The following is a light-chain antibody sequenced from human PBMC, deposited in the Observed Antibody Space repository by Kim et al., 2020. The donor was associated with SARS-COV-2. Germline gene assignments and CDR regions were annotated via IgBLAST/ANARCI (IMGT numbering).Light chain of an antibody. J-gene: IGLJ6*01. Sequence: HSITISCTGPSSDVGDFDLVSWYQHHPGEAPQLMFYGVTDRPSGVSHRFSGSKSGNTASLTISGLQTEDAAHYYCCSYAGNNIYVFGRGTQVTVL. V-gene: IGLV2-23*02. CDR3: CSYAGNNIYV. CDR2: GVT. CDR1: SSDVGDFDL.